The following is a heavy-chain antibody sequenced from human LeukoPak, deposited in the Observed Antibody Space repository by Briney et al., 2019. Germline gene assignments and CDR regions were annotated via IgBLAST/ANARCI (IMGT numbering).Heavy chain of an antibody. CDR3: ARNPNGD. CDR1: GGSISSGGYY. CDR2: VSSSSSTI. V-gene: IGHV3-11*04. J-gene: IGHJ4*02. Sequence: KASQTLSLTCTVSGGSISSGGYYWSWIRQHPGKGLEWVSYVSSSSSTIYYADSVKGRFTISRDNAKNSLYLQMNSLRDEDTAVYYCARNPNGDWGQGTLVTVSS. D-gene: IGHD4-17*01.